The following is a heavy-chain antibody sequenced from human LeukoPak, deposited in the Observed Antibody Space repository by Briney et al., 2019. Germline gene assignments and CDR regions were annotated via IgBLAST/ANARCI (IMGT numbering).Heavy chain of an antibody. D-gene: IGHD2-2*01. CDR3: ARGQLSVEPAAPTDY. Sequence: PGGSLRLSCAASGFTFSSYSMNWVRQAPGKGLEWVSSISSSSSYIYYADSVKGRFTLSRDNAKNSLYLQMNSLRAEDTAVYYCARGQLSVEPAAPTDYWGQGTLVTVSS. V-gene: IGHV3-21*01. J-gene: IGHJ4*02. CDR1: GFTFSSYS. CDR2: ISSSSSYI.